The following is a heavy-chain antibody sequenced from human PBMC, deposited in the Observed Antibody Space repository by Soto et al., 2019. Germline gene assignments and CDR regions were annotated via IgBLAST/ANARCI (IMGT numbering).Heavy chain of an antibody. D-gene: IGHD2-2*01. CDR3: ARRRSAASWDCYYYGMDV. Sequence: QVQLVQSGAAVKKPGSSVKVSCKASGGTFSSYAISWVRQAPGQGLEWMGGIIPIFGTANYAQKFQGRVTITADESTSTAYMELSSLRSEDTAVYYCARRRSAASWDCYYYGMDVWGQGTTVTVSS. CDR2: IIPIFGTA. J-gene: IGHJ6*02. CDR1: GGTFSSYA. V-gene: IGHV1-69*12.